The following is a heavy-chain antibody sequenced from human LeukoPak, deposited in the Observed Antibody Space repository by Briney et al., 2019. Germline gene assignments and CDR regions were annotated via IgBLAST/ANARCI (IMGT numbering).Heavy chain of an antibody. CDR3: VRSRGDLDY. D-gene: IGHD3-10*01. CDR2: TYYRSKWHN. V-gene: IGHV6-1*01. Sequence: KDSQTLSLTCAISGDSVSSNSAAWNWIRQSPARGLEWLGRTYYRSKWHNDYAPSVKSRITINPDTSKNQFSLQVNSMTPEDTAVYYCVRSRGDLDYWGQGTLVTVSS. CDR1: GDSVSSNSAA. J-gene: IGHJ4*02.